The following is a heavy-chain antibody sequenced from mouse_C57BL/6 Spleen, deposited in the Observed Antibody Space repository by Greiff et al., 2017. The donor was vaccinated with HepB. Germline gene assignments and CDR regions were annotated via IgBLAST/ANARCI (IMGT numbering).Heavy chain of an antibody. D-gene: IGHD2-2*01. V-gene: IGHV1-5*01. CDR2: IYPGNSDT. Sequence: VQLQQSGTVLARPGASVKMSCKTSGYTFTSYWMHWVKQRPGQGLEWIGAIYPGNSDTSYNQKFKGKAKLTAVTSASTAYMELSSLTNEDSAVYYCTRLWLPPYYAMDYWGQGTSVTVSS. CDR1: GYTFTSYW. J-gene: IGHJ4*01. CDR3: TRLWLPPYYAMDY.